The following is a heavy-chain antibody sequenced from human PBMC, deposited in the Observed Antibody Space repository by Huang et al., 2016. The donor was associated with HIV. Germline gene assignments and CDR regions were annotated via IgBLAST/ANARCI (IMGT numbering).Heavy chain of an antibody. V-gene: IGHV4-39*01. CDR1: GGSFTSSNHY. CDR2: FYYSGDA. J-gene: IGHJ3*02. D-gene: IGHD2-2*01. CDR3: ASGEYGKNAYDI. Sequence: QLHLQQSGPGLVRLSETLSLICTVSGGSFTSSNHYWGWVRQTPGKGLEWIGNFYYSGDAYYTPSLKNRVSISIDTSKSQFSLRLSSVIATDTAVYYCASGEYGKNAYDIWGQGTVVTVSA.